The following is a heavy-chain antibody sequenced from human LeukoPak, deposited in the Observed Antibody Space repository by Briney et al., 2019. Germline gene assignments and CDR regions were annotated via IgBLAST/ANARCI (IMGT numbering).Heavy chain of an antibody. CDR2: IGSSGNT. J-gene: IGHJ4*02. CDR1: GESMRNYY. D-gene: IGHD2/OR15-2a*01. Sequence: SETLSLTCSVSGESMRNYYWSWIRQPAGRGLEWIGRIGSSGNTNYNPSLGSRVTVSIDVCKNQLSLKLYSVSAADTAVYYCTRGEFDCDSWGQGILVTVSS. V-gene: IGHV4-4*07. CDR3: TRGEFDCDS.